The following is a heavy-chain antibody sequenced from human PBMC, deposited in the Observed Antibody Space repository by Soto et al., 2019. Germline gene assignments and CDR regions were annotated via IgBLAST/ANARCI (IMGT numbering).Heavy chain of an antibody. J-gene: IGHJ3*02. CDR1: GGSISSYY. CDR2: IYYSGST. Sequence: PSETLSLTCTVSGGSISSYYWSWIRQPPGKGLEWIGYIYYSGSTNYNPSLKSRVTISVDTSKNQFSLKPSSVTAADTAVYYCARDLGGEYCGGDCYWENAFDIWGQGTMVTVSS. V-gene: IGHV4-59*01. CDR3: ARDLGGEYCGGDCYWENAFDI. D-gene: IGHD2-21*02.